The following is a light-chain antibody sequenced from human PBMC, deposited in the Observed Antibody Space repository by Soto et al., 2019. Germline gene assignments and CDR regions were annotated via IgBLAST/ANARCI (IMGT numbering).Light chain of an antibody. CDR1: QGIGND. J-gene: IGKJ1*01. V-gene: IGKV1-6*01. Sequence: AIQMTQSPSSLSASVGDRVTITCRASQGIGNDLGWYQQKPGKAPKLLIFAASTLQSGVPSRFSGSGSGTDFTLTISSLQPEDFATYYCLQDHNYPLTFGQGTKV. CDR3: LQDHNYPLT. CDR2: AAS.